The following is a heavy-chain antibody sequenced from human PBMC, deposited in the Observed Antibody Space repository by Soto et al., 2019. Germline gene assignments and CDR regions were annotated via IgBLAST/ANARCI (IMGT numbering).Heavy chain of an antibody. D-gene: IGHD3-9*01. CDR2: IDPIDSDT. CDR3: ARQSYYDVLTGYLNWYDS. J-gene: IGHJ5*01. V-gene: IGHV5-51*01. Sequence: PGESLKISCQVFGYTFTSYWITWVRQMPGKGLEWMGRIDPIDSDTRYNPSFEGQVTISADNSINTAYLQWSSLKASDTGIYYCARQSYYDVLTGYLNWYDSWGRGTQVTVSS. CDR1: GYTFTSYW.